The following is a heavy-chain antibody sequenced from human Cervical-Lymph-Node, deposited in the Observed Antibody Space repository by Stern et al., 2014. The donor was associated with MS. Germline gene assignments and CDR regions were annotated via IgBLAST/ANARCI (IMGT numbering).Heavy chain of an antibody. V-gene: IGHV5-51*01. CDR3: ARQRYFDY. CDR2: IFPGGSDI. CDR1: GYTFTSYW. J-gene: IGHJ4*02. Sequence: EVQLLESGPEVKRPGESLKISCQASGYTFTSYWIGWVRPMPGKGLEWIAIIFPGGSDIRYSPSFQGQVPISADKSSSTAYLQWNNRKASDTAIYYCARQRYFDYWGQGTLVTVSS.